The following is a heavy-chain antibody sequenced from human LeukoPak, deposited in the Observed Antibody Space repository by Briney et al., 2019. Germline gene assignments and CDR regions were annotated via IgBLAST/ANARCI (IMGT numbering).Heavy chain of an antibody. J-gene: IGHJ4*02. CDR1: GFTFSSYA. Sequence: GGSLRLSCAASGFTFSSYAMHWVRQAPGKGLEWVAVISYDGSNKYYADSVKGRFTISRDNSKNTLYLQMNSLRAEDTAVYYCAKGNFDYRGQGTLVTVSS. CDR3: AKGNFDY. V-gene: IGHV3-30-3*01. CDR2: ISYDGSNK.